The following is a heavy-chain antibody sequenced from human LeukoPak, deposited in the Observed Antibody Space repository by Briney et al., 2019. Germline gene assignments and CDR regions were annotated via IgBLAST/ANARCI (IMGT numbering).Heavy chain of an antibody. CDR2: ISGSGGST. J-gene: IGHJ3*02. CDR1: GFTFSSYA. CDR3: ARESSGGYYCDVSDI. V-gene: IGHV3-23*01. D-gene: IGHD3-22*01. Sequence: PGRSLRLSCAASGFTFSSYAMSWVRQAPGKGLEWVSAISGSGGSTYYADSVKGRFTISGDNSKNTLYLQMNSLRAEDTAFYYCARESSGGYYCDVSDIWGQGTMVTVSS.